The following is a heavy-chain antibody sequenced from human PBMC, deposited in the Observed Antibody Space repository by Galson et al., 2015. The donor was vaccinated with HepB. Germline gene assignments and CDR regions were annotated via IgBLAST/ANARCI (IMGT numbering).Heavy chain of an antibody. CDR3: ARGVYGSGSYYDY. D-gene: IGHD3-10*01. V-gene: IGHV4-30-2*01. CDR1: GGSISSGGYS. Sequence: TLSLTCAVSGGSISSGGYSWSWIRQPPGKGLEWIGYIYHSGSTYYNPSLKSRVTISVDRSKNQFSLKLSSVTAADTAVYYCARGVYGSGSYYDYWGQGTLVTVSS. J-gene: IGHJ4*02. CDR2: IYHSGST.